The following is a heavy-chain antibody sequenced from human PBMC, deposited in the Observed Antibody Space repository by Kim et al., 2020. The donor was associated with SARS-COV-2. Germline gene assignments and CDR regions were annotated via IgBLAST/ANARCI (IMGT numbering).Heavy chain of an antibody. J-gene: IGHJ6*02. V-gene: IGHV1-46*01. CDR3: ARDLTTMVIPSDYYYGMDV. Sequence: ASVKVSCKASGYTFTSYYMHWVRQATGQGLEWMGIINPSGGSTSYAQKFQGRVTMTRDTSTSTVYMELSSLRSEDTAVYLCARDLTTMVIPSDYYYGMDVWGQGTTVTVSS. CDR1: GYTFTSYY. CDR2: INPSGGST. D-gene: IGHD4-17*01.